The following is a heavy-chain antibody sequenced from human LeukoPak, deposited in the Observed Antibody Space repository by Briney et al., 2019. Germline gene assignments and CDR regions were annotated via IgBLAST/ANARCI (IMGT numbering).Heavy chain of an antibody. CDR1: GFTFSSYS. J-gene: IGHJ4*02. V-gene: IGHV3-21*01. CDR3: ARDRFVNGGSYYFDY. Sequence: GGSLRLSCAASGFTFSSYSMNWVRQAPGKGLEWVSSISSSSSYIYYADSVKGRFAISRDNAKNSLYLQMNSLRAEDTAVYYCARDRFVNGGSYYFDYWGQGTLVTVSS. CDR2: ISSSSSYI. D-gene: IGHD1-26*01.